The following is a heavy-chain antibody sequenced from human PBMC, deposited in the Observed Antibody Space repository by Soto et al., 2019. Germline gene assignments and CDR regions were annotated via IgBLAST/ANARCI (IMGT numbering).Heavy chain of an antibody. Sequence: EVQLVESGGDLVQPGGSLRLSCAASGFTVNSNYMSWVRQAPGKGLEWVSVIYSGGTTYYADSVKGRFTISRDNSKNTLYLPMNSLRAEDTAVYYCAKSSISWYVDLCCWVQGTLVTVSS. J-gene: IGHJ4*02. CDR2: IYSGGTT. CDR1: GFTVNSNY. CDR3: AKSSISWYVDLCC. V-gene: IGHV3-66*01. D-gene: IGHD6-13*01.